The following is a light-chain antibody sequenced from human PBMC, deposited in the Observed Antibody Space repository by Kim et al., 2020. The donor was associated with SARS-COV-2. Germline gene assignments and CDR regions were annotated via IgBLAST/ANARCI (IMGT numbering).Light chain of an antibody. V-gene: IGLV3-21*04. CDR3: QVWDSSSDHVV. CDR2: YDS. CDR1: NIGTKG. J-gene: IGLJ2*01. Sequence: SYELTQPPSVSVAPGKTARITCGGNNIGTKGVHWYQQKSGQAPVLVIYYDSDRPSGIPERFSGSNSGNTATLTITRVEAGDEADYYCQVWDSSSDHVVFGGGTKLTVL.